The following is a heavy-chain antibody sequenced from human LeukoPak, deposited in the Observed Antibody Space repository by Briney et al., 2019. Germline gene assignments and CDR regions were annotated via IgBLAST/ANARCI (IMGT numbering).Heavy chain of an antibody. J-gene: IGHJ4*02. V-gene: IGHV4-39*01. CDR2: IYYSGST. CDR1: GDSISSSSYY. CDR3: ARHSGSYYPFDY. Sequence: SETLSLTCTVSGDSISSSSYYWGWIRQPPGKGLEWIGSIYYSGSTYYNPSLKSRVTISVDTSKNQFSLKLSSVTAADTAVYNCARHSGSYYPFDYWGQGALVTVSS. D-gene: IGHD1-26*01.